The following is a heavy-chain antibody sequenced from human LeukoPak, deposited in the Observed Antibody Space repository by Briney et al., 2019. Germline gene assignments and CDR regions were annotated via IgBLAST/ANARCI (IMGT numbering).Heavy chain of an antibody. CDR3: AKVMQDRSMNMHFDY. D-gene: IGHD5-18*01. CDR1: GFTVSSNY. Sequence: GGSLRLSCAASGFTVSSNYMSWVRQAPGKGLELVSALSDSGASTYYADSVKGRFTVSRDSSKNTLNLQMNSLRAEDTAVYYCAKVMQDRSMNMHFDYWGPGTQVTVSS. V-gene: IGHV3-23*01. J-gene: IGHJ4*02. CDR2: LSDSGAST.